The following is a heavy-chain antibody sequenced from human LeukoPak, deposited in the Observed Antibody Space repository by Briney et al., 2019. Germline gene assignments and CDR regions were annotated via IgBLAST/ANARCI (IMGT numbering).Heavy chain of an antibody. CDR3: ARVRGSYGDHDPYYYGMDV. V-gene: IGHV1-46*01. D-gene: IGHD4-17*01. J-gene: IGHJ6*04. CDR2: INPSGGST. Sequence: ASVKVSCKASGYTFTSYYMHWVRQAPGQGLEWMGIINPSGGSTSYAQKFQGRVTMTRDTSTSTVYMELSSLRSEDTAVYYCARVRGSYGDHDPYYYGMDVWDKGTTVTVSS. CDR1: GYTFTSYY.